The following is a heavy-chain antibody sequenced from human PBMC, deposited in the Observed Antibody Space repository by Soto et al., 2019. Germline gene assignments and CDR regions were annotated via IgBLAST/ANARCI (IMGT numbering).Heavy chain of an antibody. V-gene: IGHV3-7*05. J-gene: IGHJ4*02. CDR3: AKSLSAIPGDS. D-gene: IGHD2-2*01. CDR2: IKQDGSEI. CDR1: GFTFSGYW. Sequence: GGSLRLSCAASGFTFSGYWMSWVRQGPGKGPEWVANIKQDGSEIYYVDSVKGRFTISRDNAKSSLYLQMTILRAEDTAVYHCAKSLSAIPGDSWGQGTLVTVSS.